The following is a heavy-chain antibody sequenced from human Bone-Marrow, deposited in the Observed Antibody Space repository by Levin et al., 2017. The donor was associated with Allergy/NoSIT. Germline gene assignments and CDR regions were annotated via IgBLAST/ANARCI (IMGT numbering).Heavy chain of an antibody. D-gene: IGHD3-10*01. V-gene: IGHV3-21*01. J-gene: IGHJ4*02. Sequence: GGSLRLSCAASGFTFSTYNMNWVRQAPGKGLEWVSSISTSSRYIFYADSVKGRFTISRDNAKSSLSLQMNSLRAEDTAVYYCVRESPGSGTFKCWGQGTLVTVSS. CDR1: GFTFSTYN. CDR2: ISTSSRYI. CDR3: VRESPGSGTFKC.